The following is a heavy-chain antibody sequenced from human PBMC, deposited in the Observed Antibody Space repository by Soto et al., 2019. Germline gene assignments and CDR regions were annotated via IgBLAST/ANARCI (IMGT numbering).Heavy chain of an antibody. Sequence: QVQLVQSGAEVKKPGSSVKVSCKASGGTFSSYAISWVRQAPGQGLEWMGGIIPIFGTANYAPKFQGRLMITADESTSTAYIELSSLRSEDTALYYCASSIVVVPAATQSGYYYYGMDVWGRGTTITVSS. CDR3: ASSIVVVPAATQSGYYYYGMDV. J-gene: IGHJ6*02. D-gene: IGHD2-2*01. V-gene: IGHV1-69*01. CDR1: GGTFSSYA. CDR2: IIPIFGTA.